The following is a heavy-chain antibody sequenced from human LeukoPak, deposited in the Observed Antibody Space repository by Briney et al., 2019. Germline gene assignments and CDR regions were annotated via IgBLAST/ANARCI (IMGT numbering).Heavy chain of an antibody. J-gene: IGHJ5*02. Sequence: APVKVSCKASGYTFTVYYMHWVRQAPGQGLEWMGWINPNSGGTNYAQKFQGRVTMTRDTSISTAYMELSRLRSDDTAVYYCAREQQLVGFDPWGQGALVTVSS. CDR3: AREQQLVGFDP. CDR1: GYTFTVYY. V-gene: IGHV1-2*02. CDR2: INPNSGGT. D-gene: IGHD6-13*01.